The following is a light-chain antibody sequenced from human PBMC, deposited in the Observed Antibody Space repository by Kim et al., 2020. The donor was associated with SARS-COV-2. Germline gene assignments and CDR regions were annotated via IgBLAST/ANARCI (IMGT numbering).Light chain of an antibody. V-gene: IGLV7-46*01. CDR2: DTY. Sequence: QAVVTQEPSLTVSPGGTVTLTCGSSTGAVTSGHFPYWFQQKPGQAPRTLIYDTYINHSWTPARFSGSLLGGKAALTLSGAQPEDEAHYYCLLFYNGPRVFGGGTQLTVL. J-gene: IGLJ3*02. CDR1: TGAVTSGHF. CDR3: LLFYNGPRV.